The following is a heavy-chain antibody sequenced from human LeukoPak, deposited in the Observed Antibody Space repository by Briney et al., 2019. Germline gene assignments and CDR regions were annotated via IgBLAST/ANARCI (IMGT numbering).Heavy chain of an antibody. J-gene: IGHJ4*02. D-gene: IGHD1-26*01. V-gene: IGHV4-39*01. Sequence: SETLSLTCTVSGASIGGSGYYWGWIRQPPGKGLEWIGSIYSSGSTYYNASLQSRVTISIETSKNQISLRLNSVTAADTAMYYCAKSGGYGLIDYWGQGTLVTVSS. CDR1: GASIGGSGYY. CDR2: IYSSGST. CDR3: AKSGGYGLIDY.